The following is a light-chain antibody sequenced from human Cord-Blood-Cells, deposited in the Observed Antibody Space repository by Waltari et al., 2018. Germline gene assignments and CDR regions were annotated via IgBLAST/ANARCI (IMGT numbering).Light chain of an antibody. Sequence: DIQMTQSPYTLSASVGDRVTITCRASQSISSWLAWYQQKPGKAPKLLIYKASSLESGVPSRFSGSGSGTEFTLTISSLQPDDFATYYCQQYNSWITFGQGTRLEIK. V-gene: IGKV1-5*03. CDR2: KAS. CDR1: QSISSW. CDR3: QQYNSWIT. J-gene: IGKJ5*01.